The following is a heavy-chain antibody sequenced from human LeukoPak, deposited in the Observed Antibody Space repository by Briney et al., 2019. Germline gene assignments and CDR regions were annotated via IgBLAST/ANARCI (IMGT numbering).Heavy chain of an antibody. CDR2: IKSKTDGGTT. V-gene: IGHV3-15*01. D-gene: IGHD3-22*01. Sequence: GGSLRLSCAASDFSFITYAMSWVRQAPGKGVEGVGRIKSKTDGGTTDYAAPVKGRFTISRDDSKNTLYLQMNSLKTEDTAVYYCTTDGFLKVTMIVDDIGDYWGQGTLVTVSS. CDR3: TTDGFLKVTMIVDDIGDY. J-gene: IGHJ4*02. CDR1: DFSFITYA.